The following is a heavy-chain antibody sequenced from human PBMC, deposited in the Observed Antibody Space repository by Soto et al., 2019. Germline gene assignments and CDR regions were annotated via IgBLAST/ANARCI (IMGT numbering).Heavy chain of an antibody. D-gene: IGHD5-12*01. Sequence: QVQLVQSGAEVKKPGASVRVSCKTSGFTFTSYDISWVRQAPGQGLEWLGWISSYNGNTDYAQKVQDRVTLATDKSTTTVYMELRSLRSDDTALYYGAREGGNSGYGDFDYWGQGTLVTVSS. V-gene: IGHV1-18*04. J-gene: IGHJ4*02. CDR2: ISSYNGNT. CDR3: AREGGNSGYGDFDY. CDR1: GFTFTSYD.